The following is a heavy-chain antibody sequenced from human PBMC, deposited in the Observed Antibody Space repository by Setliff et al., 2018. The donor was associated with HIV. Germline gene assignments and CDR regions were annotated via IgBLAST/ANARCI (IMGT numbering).Heavy chain of an antibody. CDR1: GGSFSGYY. D-gene: IGHD3-22*01. J-gene: IGHJ4*02. Sequence: SETLSLTCAVYGGSFSGYYWSWIRQPPGKGLEWIGEINHSGSTKYNPSLKSRVTISIDTSKNQFSLKLSSVTAADTAVYYCARVGYYDSSFDYWGQGTQVTSPQ. CDR3: ARVGYYDSSFDY. CDR2: INHSGST. V-gene: IGHV4-34*01.